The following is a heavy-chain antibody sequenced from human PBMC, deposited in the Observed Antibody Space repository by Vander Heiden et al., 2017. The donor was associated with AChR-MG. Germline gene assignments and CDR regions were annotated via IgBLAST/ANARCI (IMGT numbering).Heavy chain of an antibody. D-gene: IGHD6-13*01. CDR3: AKDVGYSSSWYNWFDP. CDR2: ISWNSGSI. Sequence: EVQLVESGGGLVQPGRSLRLPCAASGFTFSDYAMHVVRQAPGKGLGWVSGISWNSGSIGYADSVKGRFTISRDNAKNSLYLQMNSLRAEDTALYYCAKDVGYSSSWYNWFDPWGQGTLVTVSS. J-gene: IGHJ5*02. V-gene: IGHV3-9*01. CDR1: GFTFSDYA.